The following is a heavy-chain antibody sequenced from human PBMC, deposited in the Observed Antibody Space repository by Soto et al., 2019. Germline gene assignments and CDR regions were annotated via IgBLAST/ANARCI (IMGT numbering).Heavy chain of an antibody. J-gene: IGHJ4*02. CDR2: IYYSGST. CDR1: GGSISSYY. Sequence: PSETLSLTCTVSGGSISSYYWSWIRQPPGKGLEWIGYIYYSGSTNYNPSLKSRVTISVDTSKNQFSLKMSSVTAADTAVYYCARGKRDFWSGYFDYWGQGTLVTVSS. D-gene: IGHD3-3*01. V-gene: IGHV4-59*01. CDR3: ARGKRDFWSGYFDY.